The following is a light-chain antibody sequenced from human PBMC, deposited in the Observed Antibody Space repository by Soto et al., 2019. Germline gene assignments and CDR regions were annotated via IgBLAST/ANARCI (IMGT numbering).Light chain of an antibody. CDR3: QQRSDWLT. Sequence: EVVLTQSPATLSLSPGEGATLSCRASQSIGNYLAWYQQKPGQSPRLLIYATSNRATSIPARFSGSGSGKDFTLTTSSLEPEDFAVYYCQQRSDWLTFGGGTRVEIK. CDR1: QSIGNY. J-gene: IGKJ4*01. V-gene: IGKV3-11*01. CDR2: ATS.